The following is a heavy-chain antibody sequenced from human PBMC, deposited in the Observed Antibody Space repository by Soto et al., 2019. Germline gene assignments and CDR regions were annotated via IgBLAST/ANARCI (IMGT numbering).Heavy chain of an antibody. CDR2: IWNDGNGY. V-gene: IGHV3-33*01. Sequence: QVQLVESGGGVVQPGRSLRLSCAASGFTFNNYGMHWVRQAPGKGLEWVAVIWNDGNGYYYANSVKGRFTISRDNSKNTRYLQMRSLTAEDTAVYYCARRQISPPARGAASARGGMDVWVQGTTVTVSS. CDR1: GFTFNNYG. D-gene: IGHD6-13*01. CDR3: ARRQISPPARGAASARGGMDV. J-gene: IGHJ6*02.